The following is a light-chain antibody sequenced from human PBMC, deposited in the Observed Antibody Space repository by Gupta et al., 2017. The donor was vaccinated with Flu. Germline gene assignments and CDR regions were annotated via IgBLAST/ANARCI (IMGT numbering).Light chain of an antibody. CDR2: DVS. Sequence: QSALTQPRSVSGSPGQSVTISCPGTSSDVGGYNYVSWYQQHPGKAPKLMIYDVSKRPSGVPDRFSGSKSGNTASLTISGLQAEDEADYYCCSYASSYTHYVFGTGTKVTVL. J-gene: IGLJ1*01. V-gene: IGLV2-11*01. CDR1: SSDVGGYNY. CDR3: CSYASSYTHYV.